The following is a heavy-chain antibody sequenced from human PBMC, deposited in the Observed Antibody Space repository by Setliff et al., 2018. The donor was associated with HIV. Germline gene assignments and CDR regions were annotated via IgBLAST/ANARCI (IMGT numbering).Heavy chain of an antibody. J-gene: IGHJ4*02. CDR3: ARSPRIGVAGEFEY. CDR2: ISTTGST. CDR1: GASISSGSYY. Sequence: TSETLSLTCTVSGASISSGSYYWTWIRQPAGKGLEWIGRISTTGSTNYNPSLRSRVTISLDTSKNQFSLKVNSVTAADTAVYYCARSPRIGVAGEFEYWGQGTLVTVSS. V-gene: IGHV4-61*02. D-gene: IGHD6-19*01.